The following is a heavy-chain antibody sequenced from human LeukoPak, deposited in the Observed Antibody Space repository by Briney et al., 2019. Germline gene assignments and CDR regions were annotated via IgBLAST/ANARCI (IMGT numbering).Heavy chain of an antibody. CDR3: AREFLNWNYPQFDP. D-gene: IGHD1-7*01. Sequence: SQTLSLTCAISGDIVSSNSAAWNWIRQSRSRGLEWLVRTYYRSKLYNDYAGSVKSRITINPHTSKNQFSLQLNSVTPEDTAVYYCAREFLNWNYPQFDPWGQVTLVTVSS. V-gene: IGHV6-1*01. J-gene: IGHJ5*02. CDR1: GDIVSSNSAA. CDR2: TYYRSKLYN.